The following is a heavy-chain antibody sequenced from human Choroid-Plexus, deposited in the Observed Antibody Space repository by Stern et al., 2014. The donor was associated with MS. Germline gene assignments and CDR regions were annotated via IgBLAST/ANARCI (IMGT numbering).Heavy chain of an antibody. CDR2: VSDDGSNK. CDR1: GFTFGSCA. J-gene: IGHJ5*02. Sequence: VQLVESGGGVVQPGRPLRLSCVASGFTFGSCAMHWVRQAPGKGLEWVAGVSDDGSNKDYADSVKGRFTISRDNSQNTLYMQMSSLRPEDTAVYYCAKDRHYLTYFFDHWGQGSLVTVSS. CDR3: AKDRHYLTYFFDH. D-gene: IGHD2/OR15-2a*01. V-gene: IGHV3-30*18.